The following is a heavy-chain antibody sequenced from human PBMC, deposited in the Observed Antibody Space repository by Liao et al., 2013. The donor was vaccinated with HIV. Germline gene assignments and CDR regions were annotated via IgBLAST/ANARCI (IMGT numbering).Heavy chain of an antibody. V-gene: IGHV4-61*02. CDR2: IYASGTT. Sequence: QVQLQESGPGLVKPSQTLSLTCTVSGGSISSGSFYWSWIRQPAGKGLEWIGHIYASGTTNYYPSLKSRVTISVDTSKNQFSLKLSSVTAADTAVYYCARVGRDGYNRDYWGQGTLVTVSS. CDR1: GGSISSGSFY. J-gene: IGHJ4*02. D-gene: IGHD5-24*01. CDR3: ARVGRDGYNRDY.